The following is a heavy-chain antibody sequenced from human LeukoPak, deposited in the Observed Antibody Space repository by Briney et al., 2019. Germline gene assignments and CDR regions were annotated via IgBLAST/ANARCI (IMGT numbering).Heavy chain of an antibody. J-gene: IGHJ4*02. Sequence: SSETLSLTCTVSGGSISSSTFYWGWIRQPPGKGLEWIGYIYYSGSTNYNPSLKSRFTISVDTSKNQFSLKLSSVTAADTAVYYCARGWRGSYGIFDYWGQGTLVTVSS. D-gene: IGHD1-26*01. V-gene: IGHV4-61*05. CDR2: IYYSGST. CDR1: GGSISSSTFY. CDR3: ARGWRGSYGIFDY.